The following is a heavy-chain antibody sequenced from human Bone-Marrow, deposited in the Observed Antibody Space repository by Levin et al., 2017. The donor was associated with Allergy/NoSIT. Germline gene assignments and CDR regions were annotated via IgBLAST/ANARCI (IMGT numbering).Heavy chain of an antibody. CDR3: ARARWIQLFDY. J-gene: IGHJ4*02. D-gene: IGHD5-18*01. V-gene: IGHV4-34*01. CDR1: GGSFSGYY. Sequence: SETLSLTCAVYGGSFSGYYWSWIRQPPGKGLEWIGEINHSGSTNYNPSLKSRVTISVDTSKNQFSLKLSSVTAADTAVYYCARARWIQLFDYWGQGTLVTVSS. CDR2: INHSGST.